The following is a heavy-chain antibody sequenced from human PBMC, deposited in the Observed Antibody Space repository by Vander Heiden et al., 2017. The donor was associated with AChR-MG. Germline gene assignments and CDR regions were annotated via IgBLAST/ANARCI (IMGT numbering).Heavy chain of an antibody. CDR2: INHTGST. V-gene: IGHV4-34*01. Sequence: QVQLQQWGAGLLKPSETLPLTCGVSGGSFSSHYWTWLRQTPGKGLEWIGEINHTGSTNRNPSLESRVTLSIDTSKKQVSLKLSSVTAADTAVYFCARRGYYDGTSYYYYWGQGTLVTVSS. CDR3: ARRGYYDGTSYYYY. D-gene: IGHD3-22*01. CDR1: GGSFSSHY. J-gene: IGHJ4*02.